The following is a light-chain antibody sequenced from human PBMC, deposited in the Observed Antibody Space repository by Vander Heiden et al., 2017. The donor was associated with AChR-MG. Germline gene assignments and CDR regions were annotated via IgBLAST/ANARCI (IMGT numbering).Light chain of an antibody. V-gene: IGLV2-14*03. CDR3: SSYSSGSTLVV. J-gene: IGLJ1*01. CDR1: SSDLGGFRF. Sequence: QSALTQPASVSGSPGQSITIPCTGTSSDLGGFRFVSWYQQPPGKAPKLIIYDVTNRPSGVSHRFSASKSGNTASLTISGLQTEDEADYYCSSYSSGSTLVVFGTGTKVTVL. CDR2: DVT.